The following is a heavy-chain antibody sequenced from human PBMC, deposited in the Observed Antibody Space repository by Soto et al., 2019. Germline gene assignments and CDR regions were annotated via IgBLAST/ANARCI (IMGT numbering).Heavy chain of an antibody. Sequence: HPGGSLRLSCVASGFTSSTYSMNWVRQAPGKGLEWVSYISSGSGTIYYTDSVRGRFTISRDNSRNTLDLQMNSLRAEDTAVYYCAKDTYYHDSSGYYVFDCWGQGTLVTVSS. D-gene: IGHD3-22*01. J-gene: IGHJ4*02. CDR1: GFTSSTYS. V-gene: IGHV3-48*01. CDR2: ISSGSGTI. CDR3: AKDTYYHDSSGYYVFDC.